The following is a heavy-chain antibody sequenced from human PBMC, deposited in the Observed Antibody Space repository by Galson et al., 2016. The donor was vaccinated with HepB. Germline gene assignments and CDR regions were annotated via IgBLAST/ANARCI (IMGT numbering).Heavy chain of an antibody. CDR1: GFTFNYYG. V-gene: IGHV3-33*01. CDR2: IWYDGSNE. D-gene: IGHD3-22*01. Sequence: SLRLSCAASGFTFNYYGMHWVRQAPGKGLEWVAVIWYDGSNEYYADSVKGRFTVSRDNSNNTLYLQMNSLRVEDTAVYYCARSDSPMMYYLDYWGQGTLVTVSS. J-gene: IGHJ4*02. CDR3: ARSDSPMMYYLDY.